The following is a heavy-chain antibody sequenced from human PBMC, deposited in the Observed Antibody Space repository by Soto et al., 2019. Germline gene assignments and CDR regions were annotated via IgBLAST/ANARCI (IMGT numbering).Heavy chain of an antibody. V-gene: IGHV3-23*01. CDR2: ISGSGGST. CDR1: GFTFSSYA. D-gene: IGHD2-21*02. Sequence: GGSLRLSCAASGFTFSSYAMSWVRQAPGKGLEWVSAISGSGGSTYYADSVKGRFTTSRDNSKNTLYLQMNSLRAEDTAVYYCAKSRRLEYCGGDCYSWAFDIWGQGTMVTVSS. CDR3: AKSRRLEYCGGDCYSWAFDI. J-gene: IGHJ3*02.